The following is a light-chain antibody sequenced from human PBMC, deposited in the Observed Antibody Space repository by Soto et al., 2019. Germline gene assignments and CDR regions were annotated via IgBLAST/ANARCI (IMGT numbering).Light chain of an antibody. V-gene: IGKV3-20*01. J-gene: IGKJ5*01. CDR2: DAS. CDR1: QSISSS. Sequence: EVVLTQSPATLSLSPGERATLSCRASQSISSSLAWYQQKPGQAPRLLIYDASNRATGIPARFSGSGSGTDFTLTINRLEPEDFAVYYCQQYENSPITFGQGTRLEIK. CDR3: QQYENSPIT.